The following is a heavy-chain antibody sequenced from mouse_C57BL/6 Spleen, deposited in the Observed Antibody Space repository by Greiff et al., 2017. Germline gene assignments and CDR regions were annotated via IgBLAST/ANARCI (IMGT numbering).Heavy chain of an antibody. CDR3: ARSNWDGDYYAMDY. CDR1: GYAFSSYW. V-gene: IGHV1-80*01. D-gene: IGHD4-1*02. Sequence: QVQLQQSGAELVKPGASVKISCKASGYAFSSYWMNWVKQRPGKGLEWIGQIYPGDGDTNYNGKFKGKATLTADKSSSTAYMQLSSLTSEDSAVYFGARSNWDGDYYAMDYWGQGTSVTVSS. J-gene: IGHJ4*01. CDR2: IYPGDGDT.